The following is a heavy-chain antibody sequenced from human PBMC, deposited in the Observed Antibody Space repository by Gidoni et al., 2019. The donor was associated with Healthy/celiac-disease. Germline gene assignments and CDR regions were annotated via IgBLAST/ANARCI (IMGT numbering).Heavy chain of an antibody. D-gene: IGHD3-10*01. J-gene: IGHJ4*02. V-gene: IGHV3-20*04. CDR1: GFPVADYA. CDR2: INGNGGST. Sequence: EVQLVESGGGVVRPGRSLRLSCHASGFPVADYAMRLVRQAPGKGLEWVSGINGNGGSTGYADSVKGRFTISRDNAKNSLYLQMNSLRAEDTALYYCARGRGWFGELLYPLYYFDYWGQGTLVTVSS. CDR3: ARGRGWFGELLYPLYYFDY.